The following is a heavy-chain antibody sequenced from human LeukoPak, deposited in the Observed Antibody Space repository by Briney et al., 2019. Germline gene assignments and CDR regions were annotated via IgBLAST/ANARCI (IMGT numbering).Heavy chain of an antibody. CDR2: ITGSGSST. Sequence: GGSLRLSCAASGFTFSRFAMSWVRQAPGKGLEWVSSITGSGSSTYYADSVKGRFTISRDNSRNTLYLQMNSLRAEDTAVYYCARDLGQYYDTSDNWFDPWGQGTLVTVSS. V-gene: IGHV3-23*01. CDR3: ARDLGQYYDTSDNWFDP. J-gene: IGHJ5*02. D-gene: IGHD3-22*01. CDR1: GFTFSRFA.